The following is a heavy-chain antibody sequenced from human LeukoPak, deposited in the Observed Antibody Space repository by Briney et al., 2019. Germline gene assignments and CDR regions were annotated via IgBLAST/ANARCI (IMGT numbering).Heavy chain of an antibody. CDR1: GYTFTSYY. V-gene: IGHV1-46*01. CDR3: ARTMVRGIRDYYMDV. CDR2: INPSGGST. J-gene: IGHJ6*03. D-gene: IGHD3-10*01. Sequence: APVKVSCKASGYTFTSYYMHWVRQAPGQGLEWMGIINPSGGSTSYAQKFQGRVTMTRDMSTSTVYMELSSLRSEDTAVYYCARTMVRGIRDYYMDVWGKGTTVTVSS.